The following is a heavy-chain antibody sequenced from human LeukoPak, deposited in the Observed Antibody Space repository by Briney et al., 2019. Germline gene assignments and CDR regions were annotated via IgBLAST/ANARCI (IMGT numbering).Heavy chain of an antibody. D-gene: IGHD3-22*01. CDR1: GFTFSNAW. V-gene: IGHV3-15*01. CDR3: TTGDYYDSSGYHDY. Sequence: GGSLRLYCAASGFTFSNAWMSWVRQAPGKGLEWVGRIKSKTDGGTTDYAAPVKGRFTISRDDSKNTLYLQMNSLKTEDTAVYYCTTGDYYDSSGYHDYWGQGTLVTVSS. J-gene: IGHJ4*02. CDR2: IKSKTDGGTT.